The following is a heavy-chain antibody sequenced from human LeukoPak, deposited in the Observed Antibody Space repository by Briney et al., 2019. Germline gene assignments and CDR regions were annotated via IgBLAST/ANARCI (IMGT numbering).Heavy chain of an antibody. Sequence: SETLSLTCIVSGYSISSGFHWGWIRQPPGKGLEWVGNIHHSWNTYYNPSLKSRVTISLDTSKNQFSLKLTSVTATDTAVYFCARINWTPDYWGQGTPVTVSS. CDR3: ARINWTPDY. D-gene: IGHD1-1*01. V-gene: IGHV4-38-2*02. CDR2: IHHSWNT. J-gene: IGHJ4*02. CDR1: GYSISSGFH.